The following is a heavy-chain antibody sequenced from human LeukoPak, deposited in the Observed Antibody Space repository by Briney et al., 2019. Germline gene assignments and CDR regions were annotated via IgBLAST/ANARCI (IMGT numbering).Heavy chain of an antibody. J-gene: IGHJ3*02. Sequence: PGASLRLSCAASGFTFSSYAMSWVRQAPGRGLEWVSAIRGSGGSTCYADSVKGRFTISRDNSKNTLYLQMNSLRAEDTAVYYCAKDLDIVGAIGGAFDIWGQGTMVTVSS. V-gene: IGHV3-23*01. D-gene: IGHD1-26*01. CDR2: IRGSGGST. CDR3: AKDLDIVGAIGGAFDI. CDR1: GFTFSSYA.